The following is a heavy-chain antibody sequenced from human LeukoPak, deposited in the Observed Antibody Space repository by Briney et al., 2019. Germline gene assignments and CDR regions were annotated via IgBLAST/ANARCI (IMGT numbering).Heavy chain of an antibody. CDR3: ARDSYGGWRVPAKDY. J-gene: IGHJ4*02. D-gene: IGHD4-17*01. CDR1: GFTFNAYS. V-gene: IGHV3-48*01. CDR2: ISSSNSTI. Sequence: GGSLRLSCAASGFTFNAYSMNWVRQAPGKGLEWVSYISSSNSTIYYADSVKGRFTISRDNARNSLYLQMNSLRAEDTAVYYCARDSYGGWRVPAKDYWGQGTLVTVSS.